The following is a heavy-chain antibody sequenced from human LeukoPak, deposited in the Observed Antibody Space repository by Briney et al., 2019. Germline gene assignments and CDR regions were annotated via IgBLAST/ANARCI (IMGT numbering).Heavy chain of an antibody. CDR3: ARPRWSSGYLNWFDP. D-gene: IGHD3-22*01. CDR1: GGSISSSSYY. CDR2: INHSGST. Sequence: TSETLSLTCTVSGGSISSSSYYWSWIRQPPGKGLEWIGEINHSGSTNYNPSLKSRVTISVDTSKNQFSLKLSSMTAADTAVYYCARPRWSSGYLNWFDPWGQGTLVTVSS. J-gene: IGHJ5*02. V-gene: IGHV4-39*07.